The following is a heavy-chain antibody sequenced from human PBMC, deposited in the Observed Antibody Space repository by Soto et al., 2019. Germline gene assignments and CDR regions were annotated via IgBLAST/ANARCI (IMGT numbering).Heavy chain of an antibody. V-gene: IGHV1-69*13. CDR2: IIPIFGTA. CDR3: ARDSYCSSTSCYRWSWFDP. Sequence: ASVKVSCKASGGTFSSYAISWVRQAPGQGLEWMGGIIPIFGTANYAQKFQGRVTITADESTSTAYMELSSLRSEDTAVYYCARDSYCSSTSCYRWSWFDPWGQGTLVTVSS. CDR1: GGTFSSYA. D-gene: IGHD2-2*01. J-gene: IGHJ5*02.